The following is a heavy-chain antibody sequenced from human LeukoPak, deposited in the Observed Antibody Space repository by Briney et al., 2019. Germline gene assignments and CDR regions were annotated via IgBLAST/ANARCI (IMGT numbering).Heavy chain of an antibody. CDR1: GGSISSSSYY. V-gene: IGHV4-39*07. CDR2: GSESEGT. J-gene: IGHJ5*02. Sequence: SETLSLTCTVSGGSISSSSYYWGWIRQPPGKGLEWIGEGSESEGTKFNPSLKSRVTISADTSKNQFSLKVKSVTAADTAVYYCAKNGQSGFSFDPWGQGTLVTVSS. D-gene: IGHD3-3*01. CDR3: AKNGQSGFSFDP.